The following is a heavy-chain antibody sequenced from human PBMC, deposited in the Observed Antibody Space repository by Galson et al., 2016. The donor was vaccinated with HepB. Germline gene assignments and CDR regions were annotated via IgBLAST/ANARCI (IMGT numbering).Heavy chain of an antibody. CDR2: INPDGSFA. CDR3: ARDFHGGLDP. J-gene: IGHJ5*02. V-gene: IGHV3-74*01. CDR1: GFTFSSYW. Sequence: SLRLSCAASGFTFSSYWMVWVRQAPGKGLVWVSRINPDGSFATYADSVKGRFTISRDNAKNTLYLQMSSLRADDTAVYYCARDFHGGLDPWGQGTLVTVSS. D-gene: IGHD3-16*01.